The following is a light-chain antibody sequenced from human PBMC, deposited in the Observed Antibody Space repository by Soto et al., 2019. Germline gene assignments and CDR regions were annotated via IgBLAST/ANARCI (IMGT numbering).Light chain of an antibody. V-gene: IGKV3-20*01. CDR1: HSVTSY. CDR2: GAS. J-gene: IGKJ4*01. CDR3: PQYGSSPLS. Sequence: EIVLTQSPGTLSLSPGERATLSCRASHSVTSYLAWYQQTPGQAPRLLIYGASSRATGIPDRFSGSGSGTDFNLTISRLEPEDFAVYYCPQYGSSPLSFGGGTKVEIK.